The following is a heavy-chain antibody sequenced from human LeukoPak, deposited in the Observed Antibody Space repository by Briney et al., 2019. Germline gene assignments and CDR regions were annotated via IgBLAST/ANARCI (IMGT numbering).Heavy chain of an antibody. CDR1: GGSISSYY. Sequence: SETLSLTCTVSGGSISSYYWSWIRQPPGKGLKWIGYIYYSGSTNYNPSLKSRVTISVDTSKNQFSLKLSSVTAADTAVYYCATLKKGYSPLEGMDVWGQGTTVTVSS. V-gene: IGHV4-59*08. CDR3: ATLKKGYSPLEGMDV. J-gene: IGHJ6*02. CDR2: IYYSGST. D-gene: IGHD6-13*01.